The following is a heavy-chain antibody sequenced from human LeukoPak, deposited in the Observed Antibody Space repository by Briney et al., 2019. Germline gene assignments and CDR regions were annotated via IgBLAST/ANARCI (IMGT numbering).Heavy chain of an antibody. Sequence: PSETLSLTYTVSGGSISSGDYYWSWIRQPPGKGLEWIGYIYYSGSTYYNPSLKSRVTISVDTSKNQFSLKLSSVTAADTAVYYCARVGGSDCSSTSCYQFDPWGQGTLVTVSS. J-gene: IGHJ5*02. CDR1: GGSISSGDYY. D-gene: IGHD2-2*01. CDR3: ARVGGSDCSSTSCYQFDP. V-gene: IGHV4-30-4*08. CDR2: IYYSGST.